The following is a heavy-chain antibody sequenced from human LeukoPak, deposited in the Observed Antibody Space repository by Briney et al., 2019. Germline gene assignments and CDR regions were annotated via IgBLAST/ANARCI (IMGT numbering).Heavy chain of an antibody. Sequence: GGSLRLSCAASGFTFSSYWMSWVRQAPGKGLEWVANIKQDGGEKYYVDSVKGRFTISRDNAKTSLYLQMTSLRAEDTAAYYRARDKFFESTISYLRFTYWGQPILVTVPS. D-gene: IGHD2/OR15-2a*01. CDR3: ARDKFFESTISYLRFTY. V-gene: IGHV3-7*04. J-gene: IGHJ1*01. CDR1: GFTFSSYW. CDR2: IKQDGGEK.